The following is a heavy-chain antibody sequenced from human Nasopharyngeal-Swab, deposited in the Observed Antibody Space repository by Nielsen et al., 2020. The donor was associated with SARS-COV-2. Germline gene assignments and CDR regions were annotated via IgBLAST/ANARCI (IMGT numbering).Heavy chain of an antibody. D-gene: IGHD6-13*01. V-gene: IGHV4-34*01. Sequence: SQTLSLTCAVYGGSFSGYYWSWIRQPPGKGLEWIGEINHSGSTNYNPSLKSRVTISVDTSKNRFSLKLSSVTAADTAVYYCARGPSAVAFDPWGQGTLVTVSS. J-gene: IGHJ5*02. CDR3: ARGPSAVAFDP. CDR2: INHSGST. CDR1: GGSFSGYY.